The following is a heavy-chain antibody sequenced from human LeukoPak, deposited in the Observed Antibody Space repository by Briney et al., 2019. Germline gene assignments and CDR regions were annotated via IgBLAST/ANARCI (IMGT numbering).Heavy chain of an antibody. Sequence: GGSLRLSCAASGFTFSSYSMNWVRQAPGKGLEWVSHITASGTAMFYSDSVKGRFTISRDNAKNSLYLQMNSLRDEDTAVYYCASSGSYRFDYWGQGTLVTVSS. CDR2: ITASGTAM. CDR1: GFTFSSYS. CDR3: ASSGSYRFDY. V-gene: IGHV3-48*02. J-gene: IGHJ4*02. D-gene: IGHD1-26*01.